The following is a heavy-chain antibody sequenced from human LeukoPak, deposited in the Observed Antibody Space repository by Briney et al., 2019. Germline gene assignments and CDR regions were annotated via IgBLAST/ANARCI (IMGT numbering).Heavy chain of an antibody. CDR1: GGSFSGYY. CDR3: ATYGDSYYYYMDV. J-gene: IGHJ6*03. V-gene: IGHV4-34*01. CDR2: INHSGST. Sequence: SETLSLTCAVYGGSFSGYYWSWIRQPPGKGLEWIGEINHSGSTNYNLSLKSRVTISVDTSKNQFSLKLSSVTAADTAVYYCATYGDSYYYYMDVWGKGTTVTISS. D-gene: IGHD4-17*01.